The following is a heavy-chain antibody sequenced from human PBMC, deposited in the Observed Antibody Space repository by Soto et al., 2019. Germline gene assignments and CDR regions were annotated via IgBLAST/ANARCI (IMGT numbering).Heavy chain of an antibody. CDR3: AAISSGYYRVFDY. J-gene: IGHJ4*02. CDR1: GATFTSST. V-gene: IGHV1-58*01. Sequence: SVKVSCKASGATFTSSTVNWFRQARGQPPEWIGWILVGSGQTNYAQKFQGRVAITRDMSTYTAYLELNSLRSDDTAVYYCAAISSGYYRVFDYWGQGTLVTVSS. CDR2: ILVGSGQT. D-gene: IGHD3-22*01.